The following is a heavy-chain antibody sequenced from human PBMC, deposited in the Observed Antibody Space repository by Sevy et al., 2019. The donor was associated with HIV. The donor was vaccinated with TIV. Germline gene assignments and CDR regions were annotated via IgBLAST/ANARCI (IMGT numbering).Heavy chain of an antibody. J-gene: IGHJ4*02. CDR2: ISPHNGDT. CDR3: ARAYCSGGRCYSLAY. Sequence: ASVKVSCKVSGYTFTSYRITWVRQAPGQGLESMGWISPHNGDTKYAQKFQGRVTMITDTSTNTAYMELRSLGSDDTAIYCCARAYCSGGRCYSLAYWGQGTLVTVSS. D-gene: IGHD2-15*01. V-gene: IGHV1-18*01. CDR1: GYTFTSYR.